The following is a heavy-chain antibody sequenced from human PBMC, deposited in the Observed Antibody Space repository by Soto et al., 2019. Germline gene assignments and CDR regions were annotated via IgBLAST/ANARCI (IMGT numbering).Heavy chain of an antibody. CDR1: GGFVSSGSYY. Sequence: QVQLQQWGAGLLKPSETLSLTCAVYGGFVSSGSYYWSWIRQPPGKGLEWIGEMSHSGGTHFNPSLKSRFTISVDTSKNQFSRKMSSVTAADTALYYCARVERGTATTVVDAFDIWGPGTMVTVSS. CDR3: ARVERGTATTVVDAFDI. CDR2: MSHSGGT. J-gene: IGHJ3*02. V-gene: IGHV4-34*01. D-gene: IGHD1-1*01.